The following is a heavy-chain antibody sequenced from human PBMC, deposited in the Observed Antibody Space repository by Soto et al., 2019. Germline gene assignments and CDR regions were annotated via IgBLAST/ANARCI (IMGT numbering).Heavy chain of an antibody. CDR1: GGSISSYY. CDR3: AREEMATITGGYFDY. J-gene: IGHJ4*02. Sequence: SETLSLTCTVSGGSISSYYWSWIRHPPGKGLEWIGYIYYSGSTNYNPSLKSRVTISVDTSKNQFSLKLSSVTAADTAVYYCAREEMATITGGYFDYWGQGTLVTVSS. D-gene: IGHD5-12*01. CDR2: IYYSGST. V-gene: IGHV4-59*01.